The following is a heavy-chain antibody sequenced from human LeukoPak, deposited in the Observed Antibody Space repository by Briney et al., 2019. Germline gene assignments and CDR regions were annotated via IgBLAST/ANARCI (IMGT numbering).Heavy chain of an antibody. CDR2: IYYSGIT. Sequence: PSETLSLTCTVSGDSISSSSYYWGWIRQPPGKGLEWIGSIYYSGITQYNPSLKSRVTISVDTSKNHFSLRLSSVTAADTAVYYCARVTFNYFDYWGQGTLVTVSS. CDR3: ARVTFNYFDY. J-gene: IGHJ4*02. D-gene: IGHD1-14*01. V-gene: IGHV4-39*02. CDR1: GDSISSSSYY.